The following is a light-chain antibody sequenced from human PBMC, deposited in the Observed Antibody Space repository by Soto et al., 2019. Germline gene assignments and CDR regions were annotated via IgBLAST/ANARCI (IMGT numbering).Light chain of an antibody. J-gene: IGLJ2*01. CDR1: SSNIGSNT. V-gene: IGLV1-44*01. CDR3: AAWDDSLNGHVA. Sequence: QSVLTQPPSASGTPGQRVTISCSGGSSNIGSNTVNWYQKFPGTAPKLLIYNNYQRPSGVPDRFSGSKSGTSASLAVSGLQSEDEAEYYCAAWDDSLNGHVAFGGGTKRPS. CDR2: NNY.